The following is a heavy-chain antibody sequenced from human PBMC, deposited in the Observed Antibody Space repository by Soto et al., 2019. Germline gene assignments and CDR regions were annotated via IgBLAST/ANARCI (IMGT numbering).Heavy chain of an antibody. D-gene: IGHD3-22*01. CDR1: GFKFDDYA. J-gene: IGHJ4*02. V-gene: IGHV3-9*01. CDR2: ISWNSGRI. Sequence: TGGSLRLSCAASGFKFDDYAMHWVRQAPGKGLEWVSGISWNSGRIGYADSVKGRFTISRDNAKNSLYLQMNSLRPEDTALYYCARAPYYYDSGSYYQPPDYWGQGTLVTVSS. CDR3: ARAPYYYDSGSYYQPPDY.